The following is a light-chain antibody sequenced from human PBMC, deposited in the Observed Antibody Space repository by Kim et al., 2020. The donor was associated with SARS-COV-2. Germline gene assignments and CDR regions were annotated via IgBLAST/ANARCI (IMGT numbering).Light chain of an antibody. CDR1: QSVTSGY. V-gene: IGKV3-20*01. CDR3: QQYNVSPWT. CDR2: GAS. J-gene: IGKJ1*01. Sequence: PGERATLSCRASQSVTSGYLAWYQQKPGQAPGLLIYGASSRATGVPDRFSGSGSGTDFILTISRLEPEDLAVYYCQQYNVSPWTFGQGTKVDIK.